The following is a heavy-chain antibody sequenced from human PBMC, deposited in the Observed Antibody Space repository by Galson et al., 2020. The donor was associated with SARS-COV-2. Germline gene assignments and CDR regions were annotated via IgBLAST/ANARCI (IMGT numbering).Heavy chain of an antibody. CDR2: ISSSGSTI. Sequence: GESLKISCAASGFTFSSYEMNWVRQAPGKGLEWVSYISSSGSTIYYADSVKGRFTISRDNAKNSLYLQMNSLRAEDTALYYCARVARDKLLLSEYCFDYWGQGTLVTVSS. V-gene: IGHV3-48*03. CDR1: GFTFSSYE. J-gene: IGHJ4*02. D-gene: IGHD2-15*01. CDR3: ARVARDKLLLSEYCFDY.